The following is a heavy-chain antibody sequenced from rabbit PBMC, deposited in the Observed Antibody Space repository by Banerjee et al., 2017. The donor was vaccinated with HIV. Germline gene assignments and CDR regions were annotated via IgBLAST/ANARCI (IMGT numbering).Heavy chain of an antibody. V-gene: IGHV1S45*01. CDR2: IYTGSSGST. D-gene: IGHD2-1*01. J-gene: IGHJ4*01. CDR1: GFSFSSSYY. CDR3: ARDLYGASASNL. Sequence: QEQLVESGGGLVQPEGSLTLTCTASGFSFSSSYYMSWVRQAPGKGLEWIACIYTGSSGSTYYASWAKGRFTITKTSSTTVTLQMTSLTAADTATYFCARDLYGASASNLWGPGTLVTVS.